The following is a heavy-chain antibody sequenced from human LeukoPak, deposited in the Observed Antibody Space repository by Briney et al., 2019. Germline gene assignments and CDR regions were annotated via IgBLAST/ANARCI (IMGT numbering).Heavy chain of an antibody. J-gene: IGHJ3*02. V-gene: IGHV4-30-4*07. Sequence: PSQTLSLTCAVSGGSISSGGYSWSWIRQPPGKGLEWIGYIYYSGSTYYNPTLKSRVTISVDTSKNQFSLKLSSVTAADTAVYYCAREWAGYGDYKLSAFDIWGQGAMVTVSS. CDR2: IYYSGST. CDR3: AREWAGYGDYKLSAFDI. CDR1: GGSISSGGYS. D-gene: IGHD4-17*01.